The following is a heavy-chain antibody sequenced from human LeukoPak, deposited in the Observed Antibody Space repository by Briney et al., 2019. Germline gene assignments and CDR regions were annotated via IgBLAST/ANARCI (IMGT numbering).Heavy chain of an antibody. V-gene: IGHV4-59*11. J-gene: IGHJ3*02. CDR3: AGPGIAGQQVDI. D-gene: IGHD6-13*01. Sequence: SETLSLTCTVSGGSISSHYWSWIRQPPGEGLEWIGYIYYSGSTNYTPSLKSRVTISVDTSKNQFSLKLSSVTAADTAAYYCAGPGIAGQQVDIWGQGTMVTVSS. CDR1: GGSISSHY. CDR2: IYYSGST.